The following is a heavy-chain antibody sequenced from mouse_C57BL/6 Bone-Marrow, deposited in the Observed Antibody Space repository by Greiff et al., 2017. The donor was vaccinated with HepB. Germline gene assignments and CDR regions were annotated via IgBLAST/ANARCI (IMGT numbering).Heavy chain of an antibody. CDR1: GFTFSDYY. V-gene: IGHV5-16*01. CDR3: ARDRNWAFDY. Sequence: DVKLVESEGGLVQPGSSMKLSCTASGFTFSDYYMAWVRQVPEKGLEWVANINYDGSSTYYLDSLKSRFIISRDNAKNILYLQMSSLKSEDTATYYCARDRNWAFDYWGQGTTLTVSS. J-gene: IGHJ2*01. CDR2: INYDGSST. D-gene: IGHD4-1*01.